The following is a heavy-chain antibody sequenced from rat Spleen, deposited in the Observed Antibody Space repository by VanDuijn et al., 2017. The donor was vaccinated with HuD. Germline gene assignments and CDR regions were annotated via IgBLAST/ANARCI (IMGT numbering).Heavy chain of an antibody. V-gene: IGHV2-16*01. CDR1: GFSLSNYG. J-gene: IGHJ2*01. CDR3: ASSYNSGFDY. CDR2: IWTGGTT. Sequence: QVQLKESGPGLVQPSQTLSLTCTVSGFSLSNYGVIWVRQPPGKGLEWMGIIWTGGTTAYNSLLKSRLSISRDTSKSQVFLKMNSLQTEDTAMYFCASSYNSGFDYWGQGVMVTVSS. D-gene: IGHD4-3*01.